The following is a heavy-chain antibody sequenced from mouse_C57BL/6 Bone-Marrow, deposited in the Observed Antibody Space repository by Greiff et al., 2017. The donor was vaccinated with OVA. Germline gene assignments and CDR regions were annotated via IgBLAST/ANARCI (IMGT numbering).Heavy chain of an antibody. CDR3: ARGGDDDYDEGYAMDY. Sequence: VQLQQSGPGLVKPSQSLSLTCSVTGYSITSGYYWNWIRQFPGNKLEWMGYISYDGSNNYNPSLKNRISITRDTSKNQFFLKLNSVTTEDTATYYCARGGDDDYDEGYAMDYWGQGTSVTVSS. D-gene: IGHD2-4*01. CDR2: ISYDGSN. CDR1: GYSITSGYY. J-gene: IGHJ4*01. V-gene: IGHV3-6*01.